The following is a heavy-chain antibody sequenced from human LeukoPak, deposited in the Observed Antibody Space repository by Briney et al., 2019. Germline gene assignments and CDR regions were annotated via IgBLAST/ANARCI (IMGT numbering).Heavy chain of an antibody. CDR2: ISAYSGNT. Sequence: GASVKVSCKASGYTLTNYGISWVRQAPGQGLEWMGWISAYSGNTNYAQKFQGRVTMTTDTSTSTAYMELRSLRSDDTAVYYCARDAVAGTSAFDIWGQGTMVTVSS. D-gene: IGHD6-19*01. CDR1: GYTLTNYG. J-gene: IGHJ3*02. CDR3: ARDAVAGTSAFDI. V-gene: IGHV1-18*01.